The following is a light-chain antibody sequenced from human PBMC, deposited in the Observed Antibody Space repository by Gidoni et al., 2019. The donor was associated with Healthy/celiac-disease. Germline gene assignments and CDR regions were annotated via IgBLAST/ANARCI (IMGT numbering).Light chain of an antibody. Sequence: DIQMTQSPSTLSASVGDRVTITCRASQSISSWLAWYQQKTGKAPKLLIYKASSLESGVPSRCSGSGSGTEFTLTISSLQPDEFATYYCQQYNSYWTFGQGTKVEIK. V-gene: IGKV1-5*03. CDR3: QQYNSYWT. J-gene: IGKJ1*01. CDR1: QSISSW. CDR2: KAS.